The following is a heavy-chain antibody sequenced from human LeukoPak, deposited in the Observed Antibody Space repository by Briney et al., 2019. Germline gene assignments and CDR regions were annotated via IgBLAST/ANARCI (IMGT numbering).Heavy chain of an antibody. V-gene: IGHV4-34*01. CDR3: ARDRVDYGGNFGDAFDI. CDR2: INHSGST. CDR1: GGSFSGYY. Sequence: SSETLSLTCAVYGGSFSGYYWSWIRQPPGKGLEWIGEINHSGSTNYNPSLKSRVTISVDTSKNQFSLKLSSVTAADTAVYYCARDRVDYGGNFGDAFDIWGQGTMVTVSS. D-gene: IGHD4-23*01. J-gene: IGHJ3*02.